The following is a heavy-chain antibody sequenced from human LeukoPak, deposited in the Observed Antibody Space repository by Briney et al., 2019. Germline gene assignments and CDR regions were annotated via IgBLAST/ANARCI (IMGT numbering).Heavy chain of an antibody. D-gene: IGHD3-22*01. CDR2: ISSSGSTK. CDR3: ATVHYYDSSGRAGY. J-gene: IGHJ4*02. CDR1: GFTFSSYE. Sequence: GGSLRLSCAASGFTFSSYEMHWVRQAPGKGLEWVAYISSSGSTKSHADSVKGRFTISRDNAKNSLYLQMNSLRAEDTAVYYCATVHYYDSSGRAGYWGQGTLVTVSS. V-gene: IGHV3-48*03.